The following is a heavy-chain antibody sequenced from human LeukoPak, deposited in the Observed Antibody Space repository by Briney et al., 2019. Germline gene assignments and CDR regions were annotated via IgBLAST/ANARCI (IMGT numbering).Heavy chain of an antibody. Sequence: SETLSLTCIVSGGSISSSSYYWGWIRQPPGKGLEWIGSIYYSGGTYYNPSLKSRVTISVDTSNNQFSLKLSSVTAADTAVYYCARGCYYDSSGNYRYFDNWGQGTLVTVSS. J-gene: IGHJ4*02. D-gene: IGHD3-22*01. CDR3: ARGCYYDSSGNYRYFDN. CDR2: IYYSGGT. V-gene: IGHV4-39*07. CDR1: GGSISSSSYY.